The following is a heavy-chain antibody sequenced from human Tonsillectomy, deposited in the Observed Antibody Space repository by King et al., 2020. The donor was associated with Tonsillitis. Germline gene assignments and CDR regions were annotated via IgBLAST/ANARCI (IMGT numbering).Heavy chain of an antibody. CDR3: AKDRKGFGELFPPLFDY. J-gene: IGHJ4*02. Sequence: VQLVESGGGLVQPGGSLRLSCAASGFTFSSFAMSWVRQAPGKGLEWVSTISGTGGSTYYADSVKGRFTISRDNSKNTLYLQMNSLRAEDTAVYSCAKDRKGFGELFPPLFDYWGQGTLVTVSS. V-gene: IGHV3-23*04. CDR2: ISGTGGST. CDR1: GFTFSSFA. D-gene: IGHD3-10*01.